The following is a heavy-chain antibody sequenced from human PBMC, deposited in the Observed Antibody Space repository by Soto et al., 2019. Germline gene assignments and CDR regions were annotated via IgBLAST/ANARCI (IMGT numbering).Heavy chain of an antibody. CDR1: GYTFTNQG. V-gene: IGHV1-18*01. CDR2: INTFHGSK. D-gene: IGHD6-13*01. Sequence: ASVKVSCKASGYTFTNQGISWVRQAPGQGLEWVGWINTFHGSKDYAQKFQDRVTITTDTSTSTAYMELRNLRSDDTAVYYCARDRHISSWRKIDLWGQGPKVPV. J-gene: IGHJ5*02. CDR3: ARDRHISSWRKIDL.